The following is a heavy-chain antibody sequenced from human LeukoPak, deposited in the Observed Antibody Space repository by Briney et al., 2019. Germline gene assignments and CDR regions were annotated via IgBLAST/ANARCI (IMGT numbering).Heavy chain of an antibody. CDR1: GYTFTYYY. Sequence: GASVKVSCKTSGYTFTYYYIHWVRQAPGQGLEWMGWFNPNSGGTNYAQKFQGRVTMTRDTSISTAYMELSRLRSDDTAVYYCARDGGVILRYYYYYMDVWGKGTTVTVSS. V-gene: IGHV1-2*02. J-gene: IGHJ6*03. CDR2: FNPNSGGT. D-gene: IGHD3-3*01. CDR3: ARDGGVILRYYYYYMDV.